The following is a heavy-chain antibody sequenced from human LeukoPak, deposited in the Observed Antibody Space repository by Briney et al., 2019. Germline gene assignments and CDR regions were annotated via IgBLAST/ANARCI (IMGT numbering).Heavy chain of an antibody. J-gene: IGHJ4*02. CDR1: GYTFTSYA. V-gene: IGHV7-4-1*02. CDR3: ARDRVGRGWLSTNHYFDY. Sequence: GASVKVSCKASGYTFTSYAMNWVRQAPGQGLEWMGWINTNTGNPTYAQGFTGRFVFSLDTSVSTAYLQISSLKADDTAVYYCARDRVGRGWLSTNHYFDYWGQGTLVTVSS. D-gene: IGHD5-12*01. CDR2: INTNTGNP.